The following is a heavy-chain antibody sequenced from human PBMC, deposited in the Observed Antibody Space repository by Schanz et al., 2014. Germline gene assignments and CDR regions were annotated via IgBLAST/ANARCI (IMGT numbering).Heavy chain of an antibody. J-gene: IGHJ5*02. CDR1: GFTLSNYA. D-gene: IGHD3-9*01. Sequence: EVQLAESGGGLVQPGGSLRLSCAASGFTLSNYAMSWVRQAPGKGLEWVSVLSEGGGGTHYADSVRGRFTISSDSSKNTLYLQMSSLRADDTAVYYCAKAADWPVTRFDPWGQGTLVTVSS. V-gene: IGHV3-23*04. CDR2: LSEGGGGT. CDR3: AKAADWPVTRFDP.